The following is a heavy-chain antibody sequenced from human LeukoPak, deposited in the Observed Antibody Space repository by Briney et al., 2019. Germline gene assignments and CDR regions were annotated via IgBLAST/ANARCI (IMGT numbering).Heavy chain of an antibody. D-gene: IGHD2-21*01. Sequence: PGGSLRLSCAASGFTFSSYGMHWVRQAPGKGLDWVAFMRYDGSNKYYADSVKGRFTISRDNSKNTLYLQMNSLRAEDTAVYYCAKGLGVVIAIPHAFDIWGQGTMVTVSS. V-gene: IGHV3-30*02. J-gene: IGHJ3*02. CDR2: MRYDGSNK. CDR3: AKGLGVVIAIPHAFDI. CDR1: GFTFSSYG.